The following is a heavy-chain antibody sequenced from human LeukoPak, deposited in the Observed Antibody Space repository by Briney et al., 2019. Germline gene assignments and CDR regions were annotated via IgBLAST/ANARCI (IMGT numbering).Heavy chain of an antibody. CDR2: IYSGGST. CDR3: ARGRYDSSAQLNGFDY. J-gene: IGHJ4*02. CDR1: GFTVSSNY. V-gene: IGHV3-53*01. D-gene: IGHD3-22*01. Sequence: GGSLRLSCAASGFTVSSNYMSWVRQAPGKGLEGVAVIYSGGSTYYADSVKGRFTISRDNSKNTLYLQMNSLRAEDTAVYYCARGRYDSSAQLNGFDYWGQGTLVTVSS.